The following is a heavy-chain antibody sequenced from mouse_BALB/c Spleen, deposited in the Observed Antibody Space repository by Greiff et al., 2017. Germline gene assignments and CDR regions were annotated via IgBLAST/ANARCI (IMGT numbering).Heavy chain of an antibody. Sequence: VQLKQPGADLVKPGASVKLSCKASGYTFTSYYMYWVKQRPGQGLEWIGGINPSNGGTNFNEKFKSKATLTVDKSSSTAYMQLSSLTSEDSSVYYCTRPYYRYDVDAMDYWGQGTSVTVSS. CDR3: TRPYYRYDVDAMDY. D-gene: IGHD2-14*01. J-gene: IGHJ4*01. CDR1: GYTFTSYY. CDR2: INPSNGGT. V-gene: IGHV1S81*02.